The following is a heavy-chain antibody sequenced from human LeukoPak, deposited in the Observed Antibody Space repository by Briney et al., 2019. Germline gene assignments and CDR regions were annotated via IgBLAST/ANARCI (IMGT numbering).Heavy chain of an antibody. CDR1: GGTFSSYT. V-gene: IGHV1-69*02. CDR3: ARMTGFDP. J-gene: IGHJ5*02. Sequence: SVKISCKASGGTFSSYTISWVRQAPGQGLEWMGRIIPILGIANYAQKFQGRVTITADKSSSTAYMELSSLRSEDTAVYYCARMTGFDPWGQGTLVTVSS. CDR2: IIPILGIA.